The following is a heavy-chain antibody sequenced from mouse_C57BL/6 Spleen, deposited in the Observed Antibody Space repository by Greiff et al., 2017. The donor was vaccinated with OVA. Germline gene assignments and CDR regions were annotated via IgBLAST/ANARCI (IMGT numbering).Heavy chain of an antibody. V-gene: IGHV3-6*01. CDR3: ARTYGSRERAWFAY. Sequence: DVQLQESGPGLVKPSQSLSLTCSVTGYSITSGYYWNWIRQFPGNKLEWMGYISYDGSNNYNPSLKNRISITRDTSKNQFFLKLNSVTTEDTATYYCARTYGSRERAWFAYWGQGTLVTVSA. CDR2: ISYDGSN. CDR1: GYSITSGYY. D-gene: IGHD1-1*01. J-gene: IGHJ3*01.